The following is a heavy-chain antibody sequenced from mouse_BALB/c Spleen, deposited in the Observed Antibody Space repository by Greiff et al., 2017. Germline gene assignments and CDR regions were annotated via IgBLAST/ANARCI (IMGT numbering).Heavy chain of an antibody. CDR1: GFNIKDYY. Sequence: EVKLMESGAELVRPGALVKLSCKASGFNIKDYYMHWVKQRPEQGLEWIGWIDPENGNTIYDPKFQGKASITADTSSNTAYLQLSSLTSEDTAVYYCEYYGSRSAWFAYWGQGTLVTVSA. V-gene: IGHV14-1*02. CDR3: EYYGSRSAWFAY. J-gene: IGHJ3*01. D-gene: IGHD1-1*01. CDR2: IDPENGNT.